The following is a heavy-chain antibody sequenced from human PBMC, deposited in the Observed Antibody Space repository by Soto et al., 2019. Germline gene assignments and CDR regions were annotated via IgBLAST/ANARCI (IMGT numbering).Heavy chain of an antibody. CDR1: GGTFSSYA. CDR2: IIPIFGTA. J-gene: IGHJ5*02. V-gene: IGHV1-69*13. CDR3: AREYYDFWSGPNWFDP. Sequence: SVKVSCKASGGTFSSYAISWVRQAPGQGLEWMGGIIPIFGTANYAQKFQGRVTITADESTSTAYMELSSLRSEDTAVYYCAREYYDFWSGPNWFDPWGQGTLVTVS. D-gene: IGHD3-3*01.